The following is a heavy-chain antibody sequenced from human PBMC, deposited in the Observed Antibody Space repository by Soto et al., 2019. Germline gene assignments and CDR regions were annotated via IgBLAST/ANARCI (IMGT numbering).Heavy chain of an antibody. CDR1: GGTFSSYA. V-gene: IGHV1-69*13. J-gene: IGHJ4*02. CDR2: IIPIFGTA. CDR3: ARDLASSGWQATFDY. Sequence: GASVKVSCKASGGTFSSYAISWVRQAPGQGLEWMGGIIPIFGTANYAQKFQGRVTITADESTSTAYMELSSLRSEDTAVYYCARDLASSGWQATFDYWGQGTLVTVSS. D-gene: IGHD6-19*01.